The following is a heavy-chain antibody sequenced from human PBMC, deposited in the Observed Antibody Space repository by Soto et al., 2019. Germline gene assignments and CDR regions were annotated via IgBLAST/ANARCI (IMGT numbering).Heavy chain of an antibody. CDR3: ARGRPDNYDYVWGSYLVDY. D-gene: IGHD3-16*02. CDR1: GGSISSGDYY. Sequence: QVQLQESGPGLVKPSQTLSLTCTVSGGSISSGDYYWSWIRQPPGKGLEWIGYIYYSGSTYYNPSLKSRVTISVDTSKTQFSLKLSSVTAADTAVYYSARGRPDNYDYVWGSYLVDYWGQGTLVTVSS. V-gene: IGHV4-30-4*01. CDR2: IYYSGST. J-gene: IGHJ4*02.